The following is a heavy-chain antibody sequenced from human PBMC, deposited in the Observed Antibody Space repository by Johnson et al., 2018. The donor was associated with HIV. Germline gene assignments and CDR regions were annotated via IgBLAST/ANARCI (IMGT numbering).Heavy chain of an antibody. Sequence: VQLVESGGVVVQPGGSLRLSCAASGFTFDDYTMHWVRQAPGKGLECVSLISWDGGSTYYADSVKGRFTISRDNSKNSLYLQMNSLRSEDTALYYCAKGGLGHTDAFDIWGQGTMVTVSS. V-gene: IGHV3-43*01. J-gene: IGHJ3*02. CDR1: GFTFDDYT. CDR2: ISWDGGST. D-gene: IGHD6-19*01. CDR3: AKGGLGHTDAFDI.